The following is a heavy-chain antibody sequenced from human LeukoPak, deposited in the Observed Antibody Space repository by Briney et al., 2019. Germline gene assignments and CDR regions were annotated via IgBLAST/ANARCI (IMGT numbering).Heavy chain of an antibody. CDR3: AKDPHTSGCPDY. Sequence: GRSLRLSCAASGFTFSSNGMHWVRQAPGKGLEWVAVISYDGSNKYYADSVKGRFTISRDNSKNTLYLQMNSLRAEDTAVYYCAKDPHTSGCPDYWGQGTQVTVSS. CDR2: ISYDGSNK. CDR1: GFTFSSNG. J-gene: IGHJ4*02. D-gene: IGHD6-19*01. V-gene: IGHV3-30*18.